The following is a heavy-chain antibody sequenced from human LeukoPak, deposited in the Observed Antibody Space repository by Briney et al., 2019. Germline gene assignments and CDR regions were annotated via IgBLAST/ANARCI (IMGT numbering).Heavy chain of an antibody. Sequence: ASVKVSCKASGYTFTSYDINWVRQATGQGLERMGWMNPNSGNTGYAQKFQGRVTMTRNTSISTAYMELSSLRSEDTAVYYCATRDSSGSESFDYWGQGTLVTVSS. CDR3: ATRDSSGSESFDY. CDR1: GYTFTSYD. D-gene: IGHD3-22*01. CDR2: MNPNSGNT. V-gene: IGHV1-8*01. J-gene: IGHJ4*02.